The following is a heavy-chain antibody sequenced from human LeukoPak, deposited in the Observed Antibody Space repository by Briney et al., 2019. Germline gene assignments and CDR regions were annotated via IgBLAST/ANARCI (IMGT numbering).Heavy chain of an antibody. CDR2: IYTSGST. Sequence: SETLSLTCTVSGGSISSGSYYWRWIRQPAGKGLEWIGRIYTSGSTNYNPSLKSRVTISVDTSKHQFSLKLSSVTAADTAVYYCARESIAAAGFDYWGQGTLVTVSS. D-gene: IGHD6-13*01. V-gene: IGHV4-61*02. CDR1: GGSISSGSYY. J-gene: IGHJ4*02. CDR3: ARESIAAAGFDY.